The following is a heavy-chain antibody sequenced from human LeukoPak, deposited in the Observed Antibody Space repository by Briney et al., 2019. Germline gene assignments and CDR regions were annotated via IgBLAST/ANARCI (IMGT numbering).Heavy chain of an antibody. V-gene: IGHV3-20*04. D-gene: IGHD1-26*01. CDR1: VFTFDDFD. CDR3: ARGEDYFDY. Sequence: GGSLRLSCATSVFTFDDFDLNWVRQAPGKGLEWVSAIRWSGGRIRYVDSVKGRFIISRDNAKKSVYLQMNSLRAEDTALYYCARGEDYFDYWGQGTLVTVTS. J-gene: IGHJ4*02. CDR2: IRWSGGRI.